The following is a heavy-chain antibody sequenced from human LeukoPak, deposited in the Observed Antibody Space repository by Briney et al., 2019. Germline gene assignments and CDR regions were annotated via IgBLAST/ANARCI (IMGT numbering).Heavy chain of an antibody. V-gene: IGHV1-24*01. CDR2: FDPEDGET. CDR3: ATEIRYFDWLSVRAFDI. J-gene: IGHJ3*02. CDR1: GYTLTELS. Sequence: ASVKVSCKVSGYTLTELSMHWVRQAPGKGLEWMGGFDPEDGETIYAQKFQGRVTMTEDTSTDTAYMELSSLRSGDTAVYYCATEIRYFDWLSVRAFDIWGQGTMVTVSS. D-gene: IGHD3-9*01.